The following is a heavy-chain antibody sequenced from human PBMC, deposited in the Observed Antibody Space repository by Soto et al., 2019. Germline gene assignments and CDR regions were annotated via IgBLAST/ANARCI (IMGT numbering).Heavy chain of an antibody. CDR2: ISSSSTYI. CDR1: GFTLNGYI. D-gene: IGHD6-19*01. V-gene: IGHV3-21*01. Sequence: EVQLVDSGGGLVKPVGSLRLSCSASGFTLNGYIMNWFRQAPGKGLEWGSSISSSSTYIYYADSVKGRVSISRDNDKNSLFLQMNGLRAEDTAVYYCGRGRAVEDSWGQVTLVTVSS. CDR3: GRGRAVEDS. J-gene: IGHJ5*02.